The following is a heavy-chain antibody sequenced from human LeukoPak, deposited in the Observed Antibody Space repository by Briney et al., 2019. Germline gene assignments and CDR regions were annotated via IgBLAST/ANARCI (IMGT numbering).Heavy chain of an antibody. D-gene: IGHD1-1*01. V-gene: IGHV4-4*07. Sequence: PSETLSLTCTVSGGSISGYYWSWIRQPAGKGLEWIGRIYSSGGTNYKSSLNGRVTMSVDTSMNQFSLKVSSVTAADTAVYYCAKNLGNGWFDPWGQGTRVTVSA. CDR1: GGSISGYY. CDR2: IYSSGGT. J-gene: IGHJ5*02. CDR3: AKNLGNGWFDP.